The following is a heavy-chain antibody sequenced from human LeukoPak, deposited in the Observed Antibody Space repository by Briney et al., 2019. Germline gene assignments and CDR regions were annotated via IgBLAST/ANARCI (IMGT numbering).Heavy chain of an antibody. J-gene: IGHJ4*02. CDR2: IYYSGTT. V-gene: IGHV4-59*08. CDR3: ARRGFCSGGTCLTFDL. D-gene: IGHD2-15*01. Sequence: SETLSLTCTVSGXSISSSYWSWIRQPPGKGLEWIGYIYYSGTTNYNPSPKSLLTISVDTSKNQFSLKLSSVTAADTAVYYCARRGFCSGGTCLTFDLWGQGTLVTVSS. CDR1: GXSISSSY.